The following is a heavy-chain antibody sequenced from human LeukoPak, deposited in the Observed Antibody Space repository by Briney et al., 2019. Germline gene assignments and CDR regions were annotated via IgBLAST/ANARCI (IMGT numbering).Heavy chain of an antibody. CDR2: ISGSGGST. J-gene: IGHJ4*02. V-gene: IGHV3-23*01. CDR1: GFTFSSYA. CDR3: AKDLVYSGSPYYFKS. D-gene: IGHD1-26*01. Sequence: PGGSLRLSCAASGFTFSSYAMSWVRQAPGKGLEWVSAISGSGGSTYYADSVKGRFSISRDNSKNTLYLQMNSLRAEDTAVYYCAKDLVYSGSPYYFKSWGQGALVTVSS.